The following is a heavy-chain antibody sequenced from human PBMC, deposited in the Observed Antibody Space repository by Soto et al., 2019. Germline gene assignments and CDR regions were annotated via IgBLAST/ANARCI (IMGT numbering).Heavy chain of an antibody. CDR1: EGSSSGYF. Sequence: SGTLSLTCAVYEGSSSGYFWTWVRQPPGKGLEWIGEMNHFGTTNSNPSLKSRVTISVDMSTNQFSLKLSSVTAADTAVYYCARAGAWRTHDYWGQGTLVTVSS. V-gene: IGHV4-34*01. CDR3: ARAGAWRTHDY. CDR2: MNHFGTT. J-gene: IGHJ4*02.